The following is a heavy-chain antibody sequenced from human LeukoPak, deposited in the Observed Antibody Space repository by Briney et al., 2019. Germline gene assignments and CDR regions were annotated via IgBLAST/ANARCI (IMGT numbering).Heavy chain of an antibody. J-gene: IGHJ6*02. CDR1: GYTFPSYF. Sequence: ASVKVSCKASGYTFPSYFMHWVRQAPGQGLEWMGIINPTGGSTTYAQKFQGRVTMTRDTSTSTVYMELSSLRSEDTAVYYCARGVVVVPAAMVYYYYGMDVWGQGTTVTVSS. CDR3: ARGVVVVPAAMVYYYYGMDV. V-gene: IGHV1-46*01. D-gene: IGHD2-2*01. CDR2: INPTGGST.